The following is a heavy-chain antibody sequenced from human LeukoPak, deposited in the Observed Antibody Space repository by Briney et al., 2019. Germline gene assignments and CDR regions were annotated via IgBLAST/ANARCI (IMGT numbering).Heavy chain of an antibody. CDR3: ANEIRPNDY. D-gene: IGHD4-17*01. V-gene: IGHV3-23*01. CDR2: ISISGDDT. CDR1: GFSFSSHA. J-gene: IGHJ4*02. Sequence: PGGSLRLSCATSGFSFSSHAMTWVRQAPGKGLEWLSAISISGDDTYYADSVKGRFTISRDNSKNTLYLQMNSQSADDTAMYYCANEIRPNDYWGQGTLVTVSS.